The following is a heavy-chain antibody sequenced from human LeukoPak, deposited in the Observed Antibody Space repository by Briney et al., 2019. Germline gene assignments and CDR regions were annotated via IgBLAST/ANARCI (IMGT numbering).Heavy chain of an antibody. CDR3: ARGAIFVGGVGAQDY. Sequence: PGGSLRLSCAASGFTVTGNYMSWVRQAPGKGLEWVSVIYSGGSTFHADSVKGRFTISRDNSKNTLFLQMHSLRAEDTAVYYCARGAIFVGGVGAQDYWGQGTLVTVSS. J-gene: IGHJ4*02. CDR2: IYSGGST. V-gene: IGHV3-53*01. CDR1: GFTVTGNY. D-gene: IGHD1-26*01.